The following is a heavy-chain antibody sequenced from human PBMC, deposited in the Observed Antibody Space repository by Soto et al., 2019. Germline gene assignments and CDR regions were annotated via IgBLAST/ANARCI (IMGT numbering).Heavy chain of an antibody. Sequence: EVQLVESGGGLVQPGGSLKLSCAASGFTFSDSAMHWVRQASGKGLEWVGRIRSKANNYATAYAASVKGRFTISRDDSKNTAYLQMNSLKTEDTAVYYCTRLPRDAAGAGYGMDVWGQGTTVTVSS. V-gene: IGHV3-73*02. J-gene: IGHJ6*02. CDR1: GFTFSDSA. D-gene: IGHD6-19*01. CDR2: IRSKANNYAT. CDR3: TRLPRDAAGAGYGMDV.